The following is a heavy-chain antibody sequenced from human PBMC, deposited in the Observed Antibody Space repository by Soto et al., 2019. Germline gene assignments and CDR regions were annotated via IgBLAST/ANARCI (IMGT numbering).Heavy chain of an antibody. CDR2: IYHSGST. CDR1: GGSISSGGYS. V-gene: IGHV4-30-2*01. CDR3: ARGGAVGLDY. D-gene: IGHD1-26*01. Sequence: QVQLQESGPGLVKPSQTLSLTCAVSGGSISSGGYSWSWIRQPPGKGLEWIGYIYHSGSTYYNPSLKSRVTISVDRSKNQFSLKLSSVTAADTAVYYCARGGAVGLDYWGQGTLVTVSS. J-gene: IGHJ4*02.